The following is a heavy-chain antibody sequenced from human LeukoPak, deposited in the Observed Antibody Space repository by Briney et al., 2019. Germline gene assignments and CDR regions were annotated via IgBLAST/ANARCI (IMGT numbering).Heavy chain of an antibody. V-gene: IGHV4-59*01. CDR2: IYYSGST. Sequence: NPSETLSLTCTVSGGSISSYYWSWIRQPPGKGLEWIGYIYYSGSTNYNPSLKSRVTISVDTSKNQFSLKLSSVTAADTAVYYCARVGYCSGGSCFDYWGQGTLVTVSS. D-gene: IGHD2-15*01. J-gene: IGHJ4*02. CDR1: GGSISSYY. CDR3: ARVGYCSGGSCFDY.